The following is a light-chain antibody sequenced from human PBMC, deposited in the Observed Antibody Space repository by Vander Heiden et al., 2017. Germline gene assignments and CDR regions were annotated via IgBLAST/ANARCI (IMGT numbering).Light chain of an antibody. CDR3: QSYDSATPHVV. CDR1: SGSIASDY. CDR2: ENN. V-gene: IGLV6-57*01. J-gene: IGLJ2*01. Sequence: NFMLTQPRPVSESPGKTVTISCTRSSGSIASDYVQWYQQRPGRSPTTVMFENNQRPSGVPARFSGSIDTSSNSASLTISGLKTEDEADYYCQSYDSATPHVVFGGGTKLTVL.